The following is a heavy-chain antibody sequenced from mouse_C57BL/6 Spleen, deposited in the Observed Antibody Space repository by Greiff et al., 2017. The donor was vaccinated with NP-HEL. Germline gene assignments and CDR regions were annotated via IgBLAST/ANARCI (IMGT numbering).Heavy chain of an antibody. Sequence: EVQLQQSGPELVKPGASVKIPCKASGYTFTDYNMDWVKQSHGKSLEWIGDINPNNGGTIYNQKFKGKATLTVDKSSSTAYMELRSLTSEDTAVYYCAREVFYWYFDVWGTGTTVTVSS. CDR2: INPNNGGT. D-gene: IGHD2-14*01. CDR3: AREVFYWYFDV. J-gene: IGHJ1*03. CDR1: GYTFTDYN. V-gene: IGHV1-18*01.